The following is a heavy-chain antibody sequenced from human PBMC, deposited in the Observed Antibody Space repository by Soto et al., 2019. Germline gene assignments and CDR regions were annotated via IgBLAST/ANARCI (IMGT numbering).Heavy chain of an antibody. CDR2: IYYSGST. D-gene: IGHD2-2*01. CDR1: GGSISSSSYY. J-gene: IGHJ4*02. CDR3: ARHLGSLFDIVVVPAAIDY. Sequence: SETLSLTCTVSGGSISSSSYYWGWIRQPPGKGLEWIGSIYYSGSTYYNPSLKSRVTISVDTSKNQFSLKLSSVTAADTAVYYCARHLGSLFDIVVVPAAIDYWGQGTLVTVSS. V-gene: IGHV4-39*01.